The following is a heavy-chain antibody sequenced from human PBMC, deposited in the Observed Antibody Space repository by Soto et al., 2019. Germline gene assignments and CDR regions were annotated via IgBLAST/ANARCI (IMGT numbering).Heavy chain of an antibody. J-gene: IGHJ6*02. Sequence: GASVKVSCKASGYTFTGYYMHWVRQAPGQGLEWVGWINPNSCGTNYAQKFQGWVTMTRDTSISTAYMELSRLRSDDTAVYYCARTKKPQRLGYCSSTSCDWPRQTYVMDVWGQGTTVTVSS. CDR1: GYTFTGYY. D-gene: IGHD2-2*01. V-gene: IGHV1-2*04. CDR2: INPNSCGT. CDR3: ARTKKPQRLGYCSSTSCDWPRQTYVMDV.